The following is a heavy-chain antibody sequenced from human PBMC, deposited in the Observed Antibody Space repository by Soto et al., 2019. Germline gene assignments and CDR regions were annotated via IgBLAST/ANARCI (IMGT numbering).Heavy chain of an antibody. CDR2: FYSSGSI. J-gene: IGHJ5*02. Sequence: SETLSRTWCVSGYFIGSGVYYWIWIRHHPGKGLDWIGSFYSSGSIIYNPSLRSRVSISGDMSTNQFSMSLTSVTAADTARYYCARMYSSGSGWFHPWGQGTLVTVSS. D-gene: IGHD6-19*01. V-gene: IGHV4-31*02. CDR1: GYFIGSGVYY. CDR3: ARMYSSGSGWFHP.